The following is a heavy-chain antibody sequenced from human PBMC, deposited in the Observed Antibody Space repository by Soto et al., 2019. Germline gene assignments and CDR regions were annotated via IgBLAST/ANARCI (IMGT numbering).Heavy chain of an antibody. Sequence: AXVAVCCKYCGYTVNSXAIRWVRQXHEXGLEWMGWISAYNGNTNYAQKLQGRVTMTTDTSTSTAYMELRSLRSDDTAVYYCAREPFYCSSTSYKLEGAFDSFGEGTMVTV. CDR2: ISAYNGNT. D-gene: IGHD2-2*01. CDR3: AREPFYCSSTSYKLEGAFDS. J-gene: IGHJ3*02. CDR1: GYTVNSXA. V-gene: IGHV1-18*01.